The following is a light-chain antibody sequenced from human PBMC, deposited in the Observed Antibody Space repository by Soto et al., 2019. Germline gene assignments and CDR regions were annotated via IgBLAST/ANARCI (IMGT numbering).Light chain of an antibody. V-gene: IGLV2-11*01. J-gene: IGLJ1*01. CDR3: CSYAGSYTYV. Sequence: QSVLTQPRSVSGSPGQSVTISWTGTSSDVGGYNYVSWYQQHPGKAPKLMIYDVSKRPSGVPDRFSGSKSGNTASLTISGLQAEDEADYYCCSYAGSYTYVFGTGTKVTVL. CDR2: DVS. CDR1: SSDVGGYNY.